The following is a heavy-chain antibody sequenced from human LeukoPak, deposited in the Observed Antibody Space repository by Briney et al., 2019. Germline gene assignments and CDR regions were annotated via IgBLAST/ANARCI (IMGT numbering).Heavy chain of an antibody. D-gene: IGHD3-22*01. V-gene: IGHV3-30*18. CDR2: ISYDGSNK. CDR1: GFTFSSYG. Sequence: GGSLRLSCAASGFTFSSYGMHWVRRAPGKGLEWVAVISYDGSNKYYADSVKGRFTISRDNSKNTLYLQMNSLRAEDTAVYYCAKGYYDSSGYGYFDYWGQGTLVTVSS. J-gene: IGHJ4*02. CDR3: AKGYYDSSGYGYFDY.